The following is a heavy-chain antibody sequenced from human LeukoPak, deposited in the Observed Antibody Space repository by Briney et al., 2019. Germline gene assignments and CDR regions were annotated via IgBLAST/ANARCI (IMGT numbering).Heavy chain of an antibody. D-gene: IGHD6-6*01. V-gene: IGHV3-7*01. CDR3: AREGAYSSSSDVDY. J-gene: IGHJ4*02. Sequence: PGESLRLSCAASGFTFSSYWMSWVRQAPGKGLEWVANIKQDGSEKYYVDSVKGRFTISRDNVKNSLHLQMNSLRAEDTAVYYCAREGAYSSSSDVDYWGQGTLVTVSS. CDR1: GFTFSSYW. CDR2: IKQDGSEK.